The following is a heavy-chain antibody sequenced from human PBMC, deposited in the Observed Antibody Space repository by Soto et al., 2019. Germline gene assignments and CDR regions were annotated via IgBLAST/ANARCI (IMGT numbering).Heavy chain of an antibody. Sequence: GASVKVSCKASGYTFTSYAMHWVRQAPGQRLEWMGWINAGNGNTKYSQKFQGRVTITRDTSASTAYMELSSLRSEDTAVYYCARPAIPNCYYYGMDVWGQGTTVTVSS. J-gene: IGHJ6*02. CDR3: ARPAIPNCYYYGMDV. CDR1: GYTFTSYA. CDR2: INAGNGNT. V-gene: IGHV1-3*01. D-gene: IGHD2-2*02.